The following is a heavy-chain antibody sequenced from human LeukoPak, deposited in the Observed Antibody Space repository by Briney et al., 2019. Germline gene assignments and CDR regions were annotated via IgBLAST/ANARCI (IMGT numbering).Heavy chain of an antibody. CDR3: AKDSDWDRGYHFDY. CDR2: IRYDGINK. D-gene: IGHD3-22*01. Sequence: GGSLSLSCAASGFTLSRDAMHWVRQAPGKGLEWVAFIRYDGINKQYADSVKGRFTISRDTSKNALYLQMNSLRAEDTAVYYCAKDSDWDRGYHFDYWGQGTLVTVSS. CDR1: GFTLSRDA. J-gene: IGHJ4*02. V-gene: IGHV3-30*02.